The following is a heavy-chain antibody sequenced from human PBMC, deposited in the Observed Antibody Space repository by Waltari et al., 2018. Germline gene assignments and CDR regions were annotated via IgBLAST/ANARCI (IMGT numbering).Heavy chain of an antibody. Sequence: QVQLQQWGAGLLKPSETLSLTCAVYGGSFSGYYWSWIRQPPGKGLEWIGEINHSGSTNSNPSLKSRVTISVDTSKNQFSLKLSSVTAADTAVYYCARGRGDYIWGSYRSAVDYWGQGTLVTVSS. CDR1: GGSFSGYY. J-gene: IGHJ4*02. CDR2: INHSGST. D-gene: IGHD3-16*02. CDR3: ARGRGDYIWGSYRSAVDY. V-gene: IGHV4-34*01.